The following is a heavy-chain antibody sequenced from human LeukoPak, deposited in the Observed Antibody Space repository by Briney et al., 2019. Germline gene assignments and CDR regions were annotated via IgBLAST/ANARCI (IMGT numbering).Heavy chain of an antibody. Sequence: SSETLSLTCTVSGGSISSGDYYWSWIRQPPGKGLEWIGYIYYSGSTYYNPSLKSRVTISVDTSKNQFSLKLSSVTAADTAVYYCARAGRGSTSWIDYWGQGTLVTVSS. CDR3: ARAGRGSTSWIDY. J-gene: IGHJ4*02. D-gene: IGHD2-2*01. CDR2: IYYSGST. CDR1: GGSISSGDYY. V-gene: IGHV4-30-4*01.